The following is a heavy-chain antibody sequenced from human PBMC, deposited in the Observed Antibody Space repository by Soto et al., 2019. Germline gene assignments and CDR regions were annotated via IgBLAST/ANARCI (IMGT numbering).Heavy chain of an antibody. V-gene: IGHV3-15*07. Sequence: GGSLRLSCAASGFTFSNAWMNWVRQAPGKGLEWVGRIKSKTDGGTTDYAAPVKGRFTISRDDSKNTLYLQMNSLKTEDTAVYYCTTSIAAPLRDYYYGMDVWGQGTTVTVSS. D-gene: IGHD6-13*01. J-gene: IGHJ6*02. CDR1: GFTFSNAW. CDR3: TTSIAAPLRDYYYGMDV. CDR2: IKSKTDGGTT.